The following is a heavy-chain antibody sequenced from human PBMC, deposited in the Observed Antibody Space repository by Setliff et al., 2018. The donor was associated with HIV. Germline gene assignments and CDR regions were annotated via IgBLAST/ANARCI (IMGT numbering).Heavy chain of an antibody. V-gene: IGHV3-9*01. D-gene: IGHD1-7*01. J-gene: IGHJ5*02. CDR2: ISWNSINI. Sequence: GGSLRLSCVGSGFKIEEYAMAWVRQVPGKGLEWVSSISWNSINIDYADSVKGRFTISRDNAKNSLFLQLNSLRTEDTAFYFCAKDHWDYPNWFDPWGQGTLVTVSS. CDR3: AKDHWDYPNWFDP. CDR1: GFKIEEYA.